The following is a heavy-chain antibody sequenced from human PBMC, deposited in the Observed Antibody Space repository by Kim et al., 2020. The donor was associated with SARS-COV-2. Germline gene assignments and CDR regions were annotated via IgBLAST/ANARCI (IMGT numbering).Heavy chain of an antibody. Sequence: GGSLRLSCAASGFTFSTYAMSWVRQAPGKGLEWVSSISSTGGNTYYADSVKGRFTISRDNSKNTLYLQMNSLRAEDTAVYYCAIRYCSGSSCYGLNYYYG. D-gene: IGHD2-15*01. CDR3: AIRYCSGSSCYGLNYYYG. V-gene: IGHV3-23*01. CDR1: GFTFSTYA. J-gene: IGHJ6*01. CDR2: ISSTGGNT.